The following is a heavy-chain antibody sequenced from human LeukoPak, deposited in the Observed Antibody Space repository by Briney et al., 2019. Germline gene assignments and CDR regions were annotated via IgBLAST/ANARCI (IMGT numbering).Heavy chain of an antibody. V-gene: IGHV4-39*01. CDR2: ICYSGST. D-gene: IGHD3-22*01. J-gene: IGHJ4*02. CDR1: GDSISSSTYY. CDR3: ARGSGDYYDSSGSTTRYYFDY. Sequence: SETLSLTCTVSGDSISSSTYYWGWIRQPPGKGLEWIGSICYSGSTYYNPSLKSRVTISVDTSKNQFSLKLSSVTAADTAVYYCARGSGDYYDSSGSTTRYYFDYWGQGTLVTVSS.